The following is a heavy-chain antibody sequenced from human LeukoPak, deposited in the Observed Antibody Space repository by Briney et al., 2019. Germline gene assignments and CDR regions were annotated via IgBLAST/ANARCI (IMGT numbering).Heavy chain of an antibody. CDR1: GYTLTELS. D-gene: IGHD2-15*01. CDR3: TTVDCSGGSCSVGYFDY. CDR2: FDPEDGEI. V-gene: IGHV1-24*01. Sequence: ASVKVSCKVSGYTLTELSIHWVRQAPGKGLEWMGGFDPEDGEIIYARKFQGRVTMTEDTSTDTAYMELSSLRSEDTAVYYCTTVDCSGGSCSVGYFDYWGQGTLVTVSS. J-gene: IGHJ4*02.